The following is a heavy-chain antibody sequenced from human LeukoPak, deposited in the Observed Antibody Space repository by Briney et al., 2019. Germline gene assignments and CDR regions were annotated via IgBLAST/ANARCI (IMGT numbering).Heavy chain of an antibody. J-gene: IGHJ6*03. CDR2: ISSSSSYI. V-gene: IGHV3-21*01. CDR3: ARGPRQTRGYCSSTSCYYYYYMDV. D-gene: IGHD2-2*01. Sequence: GGSLRLSCAASGFTFSSYSMNWVRQAPGKGLEWVSSISSSSSYIYYADSVKGRFTISRDNAKNSLYLQMNSLRAEDTAVYYCARGPRQTRGYCSSTSCYYYYYMDVWGKGTTVTVSS. CDR1: GFTFSSYS.